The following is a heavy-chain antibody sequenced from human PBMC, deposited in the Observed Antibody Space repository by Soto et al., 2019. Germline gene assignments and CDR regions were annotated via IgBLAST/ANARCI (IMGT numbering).Heavy chain of an antibody. CDR1: GGGNLRDYR. CDR2: IIPKLGSA. Sequence: SVKVSCKASGGGNLRDYRTTWVRRAPGQGLEWMGGIIPKLGSASYAQKFQGRVTMTRDTSTSTVYMELSSLRSEDTAVYYCARPARASTYFDYWGQGTLVTVSS. V-gene: IGHV1-69*10. J-gene: IGHJ4*02. CDR3: ARPARASTYFDY.